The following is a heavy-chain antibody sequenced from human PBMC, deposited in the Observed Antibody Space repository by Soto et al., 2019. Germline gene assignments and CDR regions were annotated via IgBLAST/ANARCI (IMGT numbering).Heavy chain of an antibody. D-gene: IGHD6-13*01. J-gene: IGHJ4*02. CDR3: AREALYSSGWYYSDY. Sequence: ASVKVSCKASGYTFTGYYMHWVRQAPGQGLEWMGWINPNSGGTNYAQKFQGWVTMTTDTSTSTAYMGLRRLRSDDTAVYYCAREALYSSGWYYSDYWGQGTPVTVSS. CDR1: GYTFTGYY. CDR2: INPNSGGT. V-gene: IGHV1-2*04.